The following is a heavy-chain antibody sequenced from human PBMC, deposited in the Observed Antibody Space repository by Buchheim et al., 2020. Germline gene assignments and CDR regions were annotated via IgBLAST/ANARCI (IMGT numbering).Heavy chain of an antibody. CDR2: IYYSGST. V-gene: IGHV4-30-4*01. J-gene: IGHJ5*02. D-gene: IGHD3-22*01. CDR1: GGSISSGDYY. CDR3: ARGSGLNYYDTSGYYSWFDP. Sequence: QVQLRESGPGLVKPSQTLSLTCTVSGGSISSGDYYWSWIRQPPGKGLEWIGYIYYSGSTYYNPSLKSRVTISVDTSKNQFSLKLSSVTAADTAVYYCARGSGLNYYDTSGYYSWFDPWGQGTL.